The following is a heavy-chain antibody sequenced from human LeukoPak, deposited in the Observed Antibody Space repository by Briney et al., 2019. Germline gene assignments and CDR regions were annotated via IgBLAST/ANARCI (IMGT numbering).Heavy chain of an antibody. CDR1: GGSISSGGYY. D-gene: IGHD6-13*01. CDR3: ARGMSSSWYRYSDGYNWFDP. J-gene: IGHJ5*02. V-gene: IGHV4-30-2*01. CDR2: IYHSGST. Sequence: PSETLSLTCTVSGGSISSGGYYWSWIRQPPGKGLEWIGYIYHSGSTYYNPSLKSRVTISVDRSKNQFSLKLSSVTAADTAVYYCARGMSSSWYRYSDGYNWFDPWGQGTLVTVSP.